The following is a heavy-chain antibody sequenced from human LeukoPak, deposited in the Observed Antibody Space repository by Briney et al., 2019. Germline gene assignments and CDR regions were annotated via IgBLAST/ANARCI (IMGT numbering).Heavy chain of an antibody. V-gene: IGHV1-8*01. CDR3: ASNVDTAMVTLNY. J-gene: IGHJ4*02. CDR2: MNPNSGNT. D-gene: IGHD5-18*01. Sequence: MNPNSGNTGYAQKFQGRVTMTRNTSISTAYMELSSLRSEDTAVYYCASNVDTAMVTLNYWGQGTLVTVSS.